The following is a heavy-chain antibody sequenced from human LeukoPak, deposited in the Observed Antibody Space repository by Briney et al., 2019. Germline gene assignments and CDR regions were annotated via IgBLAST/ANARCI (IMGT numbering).Heavy chain of an antibody. Sequence: PGGSLRLSCAASGFTFSSYAMSWVRQAPGKGLEWVSAISGSGGSTYYADSVKGRFTISRDNSKNTLCLQMNSLRAEDTAVYYCAKHMVRGVNTPFDYWGQGTLVTVSS. V-gene: IGHV3-23*01. CDR3: AKHMVRGVNTPFDY. CDR1: GFTFSSYA. J-gene: IGHJ4*02. CDR2: ISGSGGST. D-gene: IGHD3-10*01.